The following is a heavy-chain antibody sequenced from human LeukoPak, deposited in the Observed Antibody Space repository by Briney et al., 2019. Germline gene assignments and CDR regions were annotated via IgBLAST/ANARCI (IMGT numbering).Heavy chain of an antibody. V-gene: IGHV3-15*01. J-gene: IGHJ4*02. D-gene: IGHD1-1*01. CDR2: IKTKTDGGTT. Sequence: GGPLRLSCEASGFPFSNVWMNWVRQPPGKGLDWIGRIKTKTDGGTTEYAAPVKGRFTISRDDSKNTVYLQMNSLKTEDTALYYCVTRVKSTGDYWGQGTLVTVSS. CDR1: GFPFSNVW. CDR3: VTRVKSTGDY.